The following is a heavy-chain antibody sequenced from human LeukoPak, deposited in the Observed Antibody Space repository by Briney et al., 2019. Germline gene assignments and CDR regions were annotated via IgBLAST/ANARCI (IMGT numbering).Heavy chain of an antibody. D-gene: IGHD1-14*01. CDR1: SGSFRGYY. Sequence: PAETLSLTCGVYSGSFRGYYWSWIRQPPGKGLEWIGEINHSGSTKYNASLKSRVTISLDTSRKTVSLKLSSVTAADTAVYYCASTERCSTTCPLDYWGQGTLDSVSS. CDR2: INHSGST. CDR3: ASTERCSTTCPLDY. V-gene: IGHV4-34*01. J-gene: IGHJ4*02.